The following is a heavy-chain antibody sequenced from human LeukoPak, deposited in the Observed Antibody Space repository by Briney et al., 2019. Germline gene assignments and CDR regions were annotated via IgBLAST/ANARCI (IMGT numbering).Heavy chain of an antibody. Sequence: ASVKVSCKASGYTFTSYYMHWVRQAPAQGLEWMGIINPSGGSTSYAQNFQGRVTMTRDTSTSTVYMELSSLRSEDTAVYYCARDRLYCSGGSCYSWDYYYYMDVWGKGTTVTVSS. CDR1: GYTFTSYY. J-gene: IGHJ6*03. CDR2: INPSGGST. D-gene: IGHD2-15*01. CDR3: ARDRLYCSGGSCYSWDYYYYMDV. V-gene: IGHV1-46*01.